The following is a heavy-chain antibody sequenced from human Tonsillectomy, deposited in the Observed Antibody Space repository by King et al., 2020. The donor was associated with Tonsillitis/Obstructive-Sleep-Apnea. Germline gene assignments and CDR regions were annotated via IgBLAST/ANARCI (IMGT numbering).Heavy chain of an antibody. J-gene: IGHJ6*02. Sequence: QLQESGPGLVKPAETLSLTCTVSGGSISSFYWSWIRQPPGKGLEWIGYTHYSGSTNYSPSLKSRVTISVDTSKNQLSLKLTSVTAADTAVYYCASLTHRQNYDFWIGPPGDYFDGMDVWGQGTTVTVSS. V-gene: IGHV4-59*01. D-gene: IGHD3-3*01. CDR3: ASLTHRQNYDFWIGPPGDYFDGMDV. CDR1: GGSISSFY. CDR2: THYSGST.